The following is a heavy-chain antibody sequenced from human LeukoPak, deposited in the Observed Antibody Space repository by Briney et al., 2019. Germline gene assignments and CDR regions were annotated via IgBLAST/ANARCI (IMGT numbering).Heavy chain of an antibody. CDR1: GGSFSGYY. D-gene: IGHD3-22*01. CDR3: ARDPPEVVVHPSNAFDI. V-gene: IGHV4-34*01. Sequence: SETLSLTCAVYGGSFSGYYWSWIRQPPGKGLEWIGEINHSGSTNYNPSLKSRVTISVDTSKNQFSLKLSSVTAADTAVYYCARDPPEVVVHPSNAFDIWGQGTMVTVSS. J-gene: IGHJ3*02. CDR2: INHSGST.